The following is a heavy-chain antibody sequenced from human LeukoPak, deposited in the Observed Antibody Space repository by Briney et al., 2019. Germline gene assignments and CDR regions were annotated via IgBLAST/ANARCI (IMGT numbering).Heavy chain of an antibody. Sequence: PGGSLRLSCAASGFSFSSYWMHWVRQGPGEGLVWVSRINSGGSTANYADSVKGRFTISRDNAKNTLYLQMNSLRGDDTAMYYCTRAGSYRHDYWGQGTLVTVSS. J-gene: IGHJ4*02. CDR2: INSGGSTA. CDR1: GFSFSSYW. CDR3: TRAGSYRHDY. D-gene: IGHD2-21*01. V-gene: IGHV3-74*01.